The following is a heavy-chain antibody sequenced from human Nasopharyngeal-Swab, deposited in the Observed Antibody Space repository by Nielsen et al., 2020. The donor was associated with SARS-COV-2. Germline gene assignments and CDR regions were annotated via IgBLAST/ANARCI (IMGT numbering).Heavy chain of an antibody. V-gene: IGHV3-23*01. D-gene: IGHD2-21*02. CDR1: GFTFSSYA. CDR3: ANDKLRSTVTAPFDY. Sequence: GESLKISCAASGFTFSSYAMSWVRQAPGKGLEWVSAISGSGGSTYYADSVKGRFTISRDNSKNTLYLQMNSLRAEDTAVYYCANDKLRSTVTAPFDYWGQGTLVTVSS. J-gene: IGHJ4*02. CDR2: ISGSGGST.